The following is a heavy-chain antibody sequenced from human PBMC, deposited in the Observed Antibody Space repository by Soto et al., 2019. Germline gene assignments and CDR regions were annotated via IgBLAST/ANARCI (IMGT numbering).Heavy chain of an antibody. V-gene: IGHV4-59*08. CDR1: GGSISSYY. Sequence: QVQLQESGPGLVKPSETLSLTCTVSGGSISSYYWSWIRQPPGKGLEWLGYVYYRGSTNYNPSLKSRVTISVDTSKNQFSLKLSAVTAADTAVYYCARPLGETPESGFDILAQGTMVTVSS. J-gene: IGHJ3*02. D-gene: IGHD3-10*01. CDR3: ARPLGETPESGFDI. CDR2: VYYRGST.